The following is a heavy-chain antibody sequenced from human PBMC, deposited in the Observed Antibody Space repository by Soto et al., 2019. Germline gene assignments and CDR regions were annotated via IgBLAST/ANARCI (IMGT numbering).Heavy chain of an antibody. CDR3: ARKGAAASYAHYYMDV. CDR1: GGSISPYY. D-gene: IGHD6-13*01. V-gene: IGHV4-59*01. J-gene: IGHJ6*03. CDR2: VYYSRNT. Sequence: SETLSLTCTVSGGSISPYYWSWIRQPPGKGLEWIGYVYYSRNTNYNPSLESRVTISVDTSRNRFSLNLTSATAADTAVYYCARKGAAASYAHYYMDVWGRGTAVTVSS.